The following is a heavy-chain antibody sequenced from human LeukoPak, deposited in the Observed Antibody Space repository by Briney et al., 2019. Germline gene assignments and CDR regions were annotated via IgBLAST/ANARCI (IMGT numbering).Heavy chain of an antibody. J-gene: IGHJ4*02. CDR2: INPNSGGT. CDR1: GYTFTGYY. CDR3: ASYSYDSSANSFLDY. D-gene: IGHD3-22*01. Sequence: GSSVKVSCKASGYTFTGYYMHWVRQAPGQGLDWMGWINPNSGGTNYAQKFQGRVTMTRDTSISTAYMELRRLRSDDTAVCYCASYSYDSSANSFLDYWGQGTLVTVSS. V-gene: IGHV1-2*02.